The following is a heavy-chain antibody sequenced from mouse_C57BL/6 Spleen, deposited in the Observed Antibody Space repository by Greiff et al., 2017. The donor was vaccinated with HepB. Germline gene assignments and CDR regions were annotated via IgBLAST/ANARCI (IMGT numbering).Heavy chain of an antibody. V-gene: IGHV3-6*01. D-gene: IGHD4-1*02. CDR3: AINWTWFAY. Sequence: EVQVVESGPGLVKPSQSLSLTCSVTGYSITSGYYWNWIRQFPGNKLEWMGYISYDGSNNYNPSLKNRISITRDTSKNQFFLKLNSVTTEDTATYYCAINWTWFAYWGQGTLVTVSA. CDR1: GYSITSGYY. J-gene: IGHJ3*01. CDR2: ISYDGSN.